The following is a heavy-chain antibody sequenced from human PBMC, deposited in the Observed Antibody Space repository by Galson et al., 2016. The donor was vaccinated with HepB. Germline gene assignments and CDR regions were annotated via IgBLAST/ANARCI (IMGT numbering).Heavy chain of an antibody. D-gene: IGHD6-19*01. Sequence: SLRLSCAASGFYFGDHAMGWFRQAPGKGLEWVGFIRSKPYGGTQEYAASVRGRFTISRDDAKSIAYLQISSLQTKDTAVYFCAKDSVAALAGTGHLWLDPWGQGTLVIVSS. CDR1: GFYFGDHA. CDR2: IRSKPYGGTQ. CDR3: AKDSVAALAGTGHLWLDP. V-gene: IGHV3-49*03. J-gene: IGHJ5*02.